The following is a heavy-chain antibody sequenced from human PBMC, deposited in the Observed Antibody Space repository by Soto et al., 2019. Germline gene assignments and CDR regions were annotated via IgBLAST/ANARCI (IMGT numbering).Heavy chain of an antibody. J-gene: IGHJ3*02. V-gene: IGHV4-61*01. Sequence: PSETLSLTCTVSGGSVSSGSYYWSWIRQPPGKGLEWIGYIYYSGSTNYNPSLKSRVTISVDTSKNQFSLKLSSVTAADTAVYYCARLNTYYYDSSGYYPAPHAFDIWGQGTMVTVSS. CDR3: ARLNTYYYDSSGYYPAPHAFDI. CDR1: GGSVSSGSYY. CDR2: IYYSGST. D-gene: IGHD3-22*01.